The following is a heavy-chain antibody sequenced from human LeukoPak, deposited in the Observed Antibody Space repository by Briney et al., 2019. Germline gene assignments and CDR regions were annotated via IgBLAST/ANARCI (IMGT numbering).Heavy chain of an antibody. CDR2: IIPIFGTA. D-gene: IGHD1-7*01. CDR3: ARGMIELELNSPFDY. CDR1: GGTFSSYA. Sequence: GSSVKVSCKASGGTFSSYAISWVRQAPGQGLEWMGGIIPIFGTANYAQKFQGRVTITADESTSTAYMELSSLRSEDTAVYYCARGMIELELNSPFDYWGQGTLVTVSS. V-gene: IGHV1-69*01. J-gene: IGHJ4*02.